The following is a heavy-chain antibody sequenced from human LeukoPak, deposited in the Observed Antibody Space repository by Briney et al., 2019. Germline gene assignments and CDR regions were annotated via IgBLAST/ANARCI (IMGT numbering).Heavy chain of an antibody. V-gene: IGHV3-30-3*01. D-gene: IGHD5-12*01. Sequence: PGGSLRLSCAASGFTFSSYAMHWVRQAPGKGLEWVAVISYDGSNKYYADSVKGRFTISRDNSKNTLYLQMNSLRAEDTAVYYCARSYTLYSGYGHYWGQGTLVTVSS. CDR3: ARSYTLYSGYGHY. J-gene: IGHJ4*02. CDR1: GFTFSSYA. CDR2: ISYDGSNK.